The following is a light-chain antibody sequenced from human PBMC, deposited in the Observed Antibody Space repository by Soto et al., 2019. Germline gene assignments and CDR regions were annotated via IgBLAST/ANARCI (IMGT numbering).Light chain of an antibody. J-gene: IGKJ4*01. CDR1: QSVTNS. CDR2: DAS. Sequence: EIVLTQSPATLSLSPGERATLSCRASQSVTNSLAWYHQKPGQAPRLLVYDASNRATGIPTRFSGSGSGTDFTLTISNLEPEDFAVYYCQQHISWPLTFGGGTKVDI. CDR3: QQHISWPLT. V-gene: IGKV3-11*01.